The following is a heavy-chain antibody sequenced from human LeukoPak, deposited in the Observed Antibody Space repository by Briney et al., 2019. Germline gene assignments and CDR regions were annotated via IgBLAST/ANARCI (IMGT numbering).Heavy chain of an antibody. V-gene: IGHV1-46*01. CDR3: VREDTPATANY. J-gene: IGHJ4*02. D-gene: IGHD2-21*02. Sequence: ASVKVSCKASGYTFPSYFMHWVRQAPGQGLEWMGIINPTGGSTTYAQKFQGRVTMTRDTSTSTVYMELSSLRSDDTAVYYCVREDTPATANYWGQGTLVTISS. CDR1: GYTFPSYF. CDR2: INPTGGST.